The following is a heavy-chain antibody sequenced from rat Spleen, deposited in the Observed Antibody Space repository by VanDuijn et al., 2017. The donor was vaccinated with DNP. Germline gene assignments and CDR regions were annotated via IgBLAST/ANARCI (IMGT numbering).Heavy chain of an antibody. Sequence: EGQLVEFGGGLVEPGRSLKISCAASEFTFSNYVMDWVRQAPRKGLEWVASISSGGDKSYYPDSVKGRFTISRDNTKSTLYLQMNSLRSEDTATYFCAARGVQPYYWGQGVMVTVSS. CDR2: ISSGGDKS. CDR3: AARGVQPYY. D-gene: IGHD1-5*01. J-gene: IGHJ2*01. V-gene: IGHV5-25*01. CDR1: EFTFSNYV.